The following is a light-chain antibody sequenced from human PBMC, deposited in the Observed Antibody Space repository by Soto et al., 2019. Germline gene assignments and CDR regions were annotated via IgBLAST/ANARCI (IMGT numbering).Light chain of an antibody. V-gene: IGLV2-23*02. Sequence: QSALTQPASVSGSLGQSITISCTGTSSDFGRYNRVSWYQQHPGNVPKDMIYEVNKLPSGVSNRYSGSKAGNTASLTICGLQAEDEADYYCCSYAGSRMWMLGGGTTLTVL. CDR2: EVN. CDR3: CSYAGSRMWM. J-gene: IGLJ3*02. CDR1: SSDFGRYNR.